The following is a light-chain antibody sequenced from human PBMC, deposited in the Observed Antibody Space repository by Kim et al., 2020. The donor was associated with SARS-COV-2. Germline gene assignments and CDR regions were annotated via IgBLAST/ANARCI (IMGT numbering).Light chain of an antibody. J-gene: IGKJ1*01. CDR2: DSS. V-gene: IGKV3-15*01. Sequence: VYPGETATLPCRASQSVSSNVAWYQQKPGQAPRLLIYDSSTRATGIPARFSGSGSGTDFTLTISSLQSEDLAVYHCKQYDDWPPWTFGQGTKLEI. CDR1: QSVSSN. CDR3: KQYDDWPPWT.